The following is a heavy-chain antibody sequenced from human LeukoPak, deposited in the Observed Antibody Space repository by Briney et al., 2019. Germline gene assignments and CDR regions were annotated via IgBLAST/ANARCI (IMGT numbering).Heavy chain of an antibody. Sequence: PGGSLRLSCAASGFTFSSYAMHWVRQAPGKGLEWVAVISYDGSNKYYADSVKGRFTISRDNSKNTLYLQMNSRRAEDTAVYYCARAFHYDSSGYYSHYYYYMDVWGKGTTVTVSS. CDR3: ARAFHYDSSGYYSHYYYYMDV. V-gene: IGHV3-30*04. D-gene: IGHD3-22*01. CDR1: GFTFSSYA. J-gene: IGHJ6*03. CDR2: ISYDGSNK.